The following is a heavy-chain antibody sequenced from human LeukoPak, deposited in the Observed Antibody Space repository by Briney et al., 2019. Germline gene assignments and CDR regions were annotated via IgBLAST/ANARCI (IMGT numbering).Heavy chain of an antibody. D-gene: IGHD3-10*02. CDR2: LHSSGET. V-gene: IGHV4-4*07. CDR1: GGSISAYY. J-gene: IGHJ4*02. CDR3: ATMFGESSDFDH. Sequence: DPSETLSLTCVVSGGSISAYYWNWIRQPAGKGLEWIGRLHSSGETTSNPSLMSRATMSLDTSRNHFSLDLTSVTAADTAIYYCATMFGESSDFDHWGQGTLVTVSS.